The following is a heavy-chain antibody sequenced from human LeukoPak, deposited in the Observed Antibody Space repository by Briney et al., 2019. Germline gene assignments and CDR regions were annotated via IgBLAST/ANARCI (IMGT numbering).Heavy chain of an antibody. CDR1: GYDFSSYG. D-gene: IGHD4-23*01. CDR3: ARHMTTVVTSLDY. J-gene: IGHJ4*02. V-gene: IGHV1-18*01. CDR2: ISVYDGKT. Sequence: VASVKVSCKASGYDFSSYGLSWVRHVPGQGLQWMGWISVYDGKTDYGPLQGRVTMTTDTFTGTAYMELRNLRSEDTAIYYCARHMTTVVTSLDYWGQGTMVTVSS.